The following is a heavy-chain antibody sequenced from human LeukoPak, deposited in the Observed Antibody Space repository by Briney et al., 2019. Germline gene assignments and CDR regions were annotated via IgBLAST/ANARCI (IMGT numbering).Heavy chain of an antibody. D-gene: IGHD4-17*01. Sequence: SETLSLTCTVSGGSISSSSYYWGWIRQPPGKGLEWIGSIYYSGSTYYNPSLKSRVTISVDTSKNQFSLKVSSVTAADTAVYYCARQMVAYGDYAMDYWGQGNLVTVSS. V-gene: IGHV4-39*01. J-gene: IGHJ4*02. CDR1: GGSISSSSYY. CDR3: ARQMVAYGDYAMDY. CDR2: IYYSGST.